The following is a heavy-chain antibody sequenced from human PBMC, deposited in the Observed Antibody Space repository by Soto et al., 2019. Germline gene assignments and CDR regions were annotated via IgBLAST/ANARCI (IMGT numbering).Heavy chain of an antibody. Sequence: QVQLQESGPGLVEPSQTLSLTCTVSGDSISSRYYYWSWIRQPPGKGLEWLGHIYDSGNTYSNPSLQGPLTISVDTSKNQFSLKLSSVTAADTAVYYCARGPAGDKVDYWGQGTLVTVSS. D-gene: IGHD7-27*01. CDR2: IYDSGNT. CDR3: ARGPAGDKVDY. CDR1: GDSISSRYYY. J-gene: IGHJ4*02. V-gene: IGHV4-30-4*01.